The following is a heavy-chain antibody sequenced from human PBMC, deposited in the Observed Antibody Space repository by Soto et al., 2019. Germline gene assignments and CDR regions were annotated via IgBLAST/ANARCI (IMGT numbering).Heavy chain of an antibody. J-gene: IGHJ1*01. V-gene: IGHV3-53*01. CDR1: GFTVSSNY. Sequence: EVQLVESGGGLIQPGGSLRLSCAASGFTVSSNYMGWVRQAPGTGLEYVSVGYSAGNTYYTDSVKGRFTISRDSSENMLFLQMISLRAEDTAVYFCARAVGSSGGWAEYFQHWVQGTLVTVSS. CDR2: GYSAGNT. D-gene: IGHD6-19*01. CDR3: ARAVGSSGGWAEYFQH.